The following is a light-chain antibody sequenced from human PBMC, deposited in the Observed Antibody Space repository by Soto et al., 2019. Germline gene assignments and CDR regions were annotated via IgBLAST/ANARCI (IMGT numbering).Light chain of an antibody. J-gene: IGLJ1*01. CDR1: TSNIGTFY. V-gene: IGLV1-47*02. Sequence: QSVLTQPPSASSTPGQTVTISCSGSTSNIGTFYVYWYQHLPGTAPKLLIYLGDQRASGVSDRFSGSKSGTSASLAINGLQSDDEADYYCAPWDDNLNAYVFGSGTKVTVL. CDR3: APWDDNLNAYV. CDR2: LGD.